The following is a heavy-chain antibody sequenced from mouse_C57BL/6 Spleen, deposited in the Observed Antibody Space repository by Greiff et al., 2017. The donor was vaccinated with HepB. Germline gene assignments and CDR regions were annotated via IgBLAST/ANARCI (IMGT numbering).Heavy chain of an antibody. D-gene: IGHD2-5*01. V-gene: IGHV1-63*01. Sequence: VQRVESGAELVRPGTSVKMSCKASGYTFTNYWIGWAKQRPGHGLEWIGDIYPGGGYTNYNEKFKGKATLTADKSSSTAYMQFSSLTSEDSAIYYCASYYSNYAWFAYWGQGTLVTVSA. J-gene: IGHJ3*01. CDR3: ASYYSNYAWFAY. CDR2: IYPGGGYT. CDR1: GYTFTNYW.